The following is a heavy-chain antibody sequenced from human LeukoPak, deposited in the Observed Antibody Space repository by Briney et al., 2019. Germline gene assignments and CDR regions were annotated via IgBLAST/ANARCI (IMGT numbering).Heavy chain of an antibody. Sequence: SGPTLVNPTQTLTLTCTFSGFSLSTSGMCVNWIRQPPGKALEWLARIDWDHDKYYHTSLKTRLTIPKDTSKNQVVLTMTNMDPVDTATYYCARIPPRYSGSYYVFDYWGQGTLATVSS. CDR3: ARIPPRYSGSYYVFDY. V-gene: IGHV2-70*11. CDR2: IDWDHDK. J-gene: IGHJ4*02. D-gene: IGHD1-26*01. CDR1: GFSLSTSGMC.